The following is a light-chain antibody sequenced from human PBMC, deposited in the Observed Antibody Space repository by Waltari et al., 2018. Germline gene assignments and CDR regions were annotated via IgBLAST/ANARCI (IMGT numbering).Light chain of an antibody. CDR2: GVT. CDR3: CSYAGSYTEV. V-gene: IGLV2-11*01. J-gene: IGLJ1*01. Sequence: QSALTQPRSVSGSPGQSVTISCTGTISDVGGYDYVSWYQQQSAKAPKLIIFGVTERPSGVPDRFSGSKSGNTASLTISGLQSEDEADYYCCSYAGSYTEVFGTGTTVTVL. CDR1: ISDVGGYDY.